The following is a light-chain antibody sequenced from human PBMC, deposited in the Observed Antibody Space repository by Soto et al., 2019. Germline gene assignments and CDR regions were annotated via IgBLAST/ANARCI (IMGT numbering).Light chain of an antibody. V-gene: IGLV1-40*01. CDR2: GNS. J-gene: IGLJ2*01. CDR3: QSYDSSLRVV. Sequence: QSVLTQPPSVSGAPGQRVTISCTGSSSNIGAGYDVHWYQQLPGTAPKLLIYGNSNRPSGVPDRFSGSKSGTSASLAITGRQAEDEADYYCQSYDSSLRVVFGGGTKVTVL. CDR1: SSNIGAGYD.